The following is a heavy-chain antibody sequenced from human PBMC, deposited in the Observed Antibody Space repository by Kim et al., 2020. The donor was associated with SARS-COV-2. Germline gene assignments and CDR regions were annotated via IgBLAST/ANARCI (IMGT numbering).Heavy chain of an antibody. J-gene: IGHJ6*02. CDR1: GFTFSSYA. D-gene: IGHD6-19*01. CDR2: ISGSGGST. Sequence: GGSLRLSCAASGFTFSSYAMSWVRQAPGKGLEWVSAISGSGGSTYYADSVKGRFTISRDNSKNTLYLQMNSLRAEDTAVYYCAKYQYSSGWLPPLGYYYYGMDVRGQGTTVTVSS. V-gene: IGHV3-23*01. CDR3: AKYQYSSGWLPPLGYYYYGMDV.